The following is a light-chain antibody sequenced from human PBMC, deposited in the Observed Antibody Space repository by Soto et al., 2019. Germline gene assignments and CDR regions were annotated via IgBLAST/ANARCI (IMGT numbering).Light chain of an antibody. CDR1: QSVSSNY. Sequence: EIVLTQSPGTLSLSPGERATLSCRASQSVSSNYLAWYQQKPGQAPRLLIYGASSRATGIPDRFSGSGSGTDFTLTISRLEPEYFAVYYCHQYGSSSTFGQGTRLEIK. J-gene: IGKJ5*01. CDR2: GAS. V-gene: IGKV3-20*01. CDR3: HQYGSSST.